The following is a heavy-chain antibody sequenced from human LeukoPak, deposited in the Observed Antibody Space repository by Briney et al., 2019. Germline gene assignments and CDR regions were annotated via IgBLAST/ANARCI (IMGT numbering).Heavy chain of an antibody. Sequence: GGSLRLSCAASGFTFSSYSINWVRQAPGKGLEWVSYISSSGSTIYYADSVKGRFTISRDNAKNSLYLQMNSLRAEDTAVYYCARVVAATTYYYYYYMDVWGKGTTVTISS. J-gene: IGHJ6*03. CDR1: GFTFSSYS. CDR2: ISSSGSTI. CDR3: ARVVAATTYYYYYYMDV. V-gene: IGHV3-48*04. D-gene: IGHD2-15*01.